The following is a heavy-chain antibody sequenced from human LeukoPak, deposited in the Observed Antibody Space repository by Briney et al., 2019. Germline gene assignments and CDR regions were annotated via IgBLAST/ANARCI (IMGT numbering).Heavy chain of an antibody. CDR3: AGEGCSGGSCYPTYYYYMDV. V-gene: IGHV3-48*03. CDR1: VFTFSSYE. Sequence: PGGSLRLSCAASVFTFSSYEMNWVRQAPGKGLEWVSYISSSGSTIYYADSVKGRFTISRDNAKNSLYLQMNSLRAEDTAVYYCAGEGCSGGSCYPTYYYYMDVWGKGTTVTVSS. CDR2: ISSSGSTI. D-gene: IGHD2-15*01. J-gene: IGHJ6*03.